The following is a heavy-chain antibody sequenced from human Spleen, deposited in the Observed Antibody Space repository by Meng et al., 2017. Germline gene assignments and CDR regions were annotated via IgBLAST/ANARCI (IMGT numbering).Heavy chain of an antibody. CDR2: IFHDGSNT. V-gene: IGHV3-30*15. CDR3: TSDRSDYGDYNFDY. CDR1: GFTFDDYA. D-gene: IGHD4-17*01. Sequence: GESLKISCAASGFTFDDYAMHWVRQAPGKGLEWVAFIFHDGSNTYYADSVKGRFTISRDNSKNTLYLQMSSLRDEDTAVYYCTSDRSDYGDYNFDYWGQGTLVTVSS. J-gene: IGHJ4*02.